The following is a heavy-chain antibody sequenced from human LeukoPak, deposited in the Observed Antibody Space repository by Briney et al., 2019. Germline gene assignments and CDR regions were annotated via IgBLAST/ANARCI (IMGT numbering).Heavy chain of an antibody. D-gene: IGHD4-17*01. CDR2: INPNSGGT. CDR1: GYTFTGFH. CDR3: AKGSGGDYFPYYYYYGMDV. V-gene: IGHV1-2*02. J-gene: IGHJ6*02. Sequence: ASVKVSCKASGYTFTGFHIHWVRQAPGQGLEWMGLINPNSGGTNYAQKFQGRVTMTRDTSISTAYMELNSLRAEDTAVYYCAKGSGGDYFPYYYYYGMDVWGQGTTVTVSS.